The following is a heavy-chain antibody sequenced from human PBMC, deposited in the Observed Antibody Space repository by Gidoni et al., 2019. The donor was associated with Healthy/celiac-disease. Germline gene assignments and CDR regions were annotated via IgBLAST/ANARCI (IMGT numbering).Heavy chain of an antibody. Sequence: QVPLVESGGGVVPPGRSLRLSCAASGFTFSSYAMHWVSQAPGKGLEWGAVIWYDGSNKYYADSVKGRFTISRDNSKNTLYLQMNSLRAEDTAVYYCARGHSGTYCGGDCYAEYFQHWGQGTLVTVSS. D-gene: IGHD2-21*02. CDR2: IWYDGSNK. J-gene: IGHJ1*01. CDR1: GFTFSSYA. V-gene: IGHV3-33*01. CDR3: ARGHSGTYCGGDCYAEYFQH.